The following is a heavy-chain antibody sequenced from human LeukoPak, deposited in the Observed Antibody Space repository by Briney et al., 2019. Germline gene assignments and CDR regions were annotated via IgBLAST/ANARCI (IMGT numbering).Heavy chain of an antibody. V-gene: IGHV3-53*01. D-gene: IGHD1-26*01. CDR2: IYSGGAT. Sequence: GGSLRLSCAASGFTVSNNYMSWARQAPGKGLEWVSLIYSGGATYYADSVKGRFTISRDNAKNMLYLQMNSLRAEDTAVYYCARGLSGSFYGSLDYWGQGTLVTVSS. J-gene: IGHJ4*02. CDR1: GFTVSNNY. CDR3: ARGLSGSFYGSLDY.